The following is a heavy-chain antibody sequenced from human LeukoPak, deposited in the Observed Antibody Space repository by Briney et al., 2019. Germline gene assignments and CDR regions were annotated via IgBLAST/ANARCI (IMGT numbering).Heavy chain of an antibody. CDR3: AREGKGLYYDFWSGYYPIDY. CDR1: GGSISSGGYY. CDR2: IYHSGST. D-gene: IGHD3-3*01. V-gene: IGHV4-30-2*01. Sequence: KPSETLSLTCTVSGGSISSGGYYWSWIRQPPGKGLEWTGYIYHSGSTYYNPSLKSRVTISVDRSKNQFSLKLSSVTAADTAVYYCAREGKGLYYDFWSGYYPIDYWGQGTLVTVSS. J-gene: IGHJ4*02.